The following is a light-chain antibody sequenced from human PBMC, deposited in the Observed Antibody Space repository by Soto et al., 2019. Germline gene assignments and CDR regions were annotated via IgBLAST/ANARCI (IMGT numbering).Light chain of an antibody. CDR3: QEVNSFVPS. Sequence: QSPSFLASSIGYRVSITCRASQGIANYLAWYQQQPGKAPKLLIYGASTLQSGVPSRFSGSGSGTKFILTISSLEPDDSATYFCQEVNSFVPSYGGGTGGYQ. J-gene: IGKJ4*01. CDR2: GAS. CDR1: QGIANY. V-gene: IGKV1-9*01.